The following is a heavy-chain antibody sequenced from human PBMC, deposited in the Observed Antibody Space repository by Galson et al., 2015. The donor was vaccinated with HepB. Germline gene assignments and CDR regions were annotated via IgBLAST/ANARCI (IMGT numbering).Heavy chain of an antibody. V-gene: IGHV5-10-1*01. CDR3: AMAYSGSRHWFHP. Sequence: QSGAEVKKPGESLRISCKGSGYSFTSYWINWVRQMPGKGLEWMGRIDPSDSYTNYSPSFQGHVTISTDKSISTAYLQWSSLKASDTAMYYCAMAYSGSRHWFHPWGQGTLVTVSS. D-gene: IGHD1-26*01. CDR1: GYSFTSYW. CDR2: IDPSDSYT. J-gene: IGHJ5*02.